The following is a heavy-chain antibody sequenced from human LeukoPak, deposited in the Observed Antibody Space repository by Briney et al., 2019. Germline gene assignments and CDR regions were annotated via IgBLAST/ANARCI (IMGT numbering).Heavy chain of an antibody. CDR3: ARVVSVTSNAFDI. CDR2: IYQSGSS. V-gene: IGHV4-59*08. D-gene: IGHD4-17*01. CDR1: GGSISSSY. J-gene: IGHJ3*02. Sequence: SETLSLTCTVSGGSISSSYWSWIRQPPGKGLEWIGSIYQSGSSYYNPSLKSRVTISVDTSKNQFSLKLSSVTAADTAVYYCARVVSVTSNAFDIWGQGTMVTVSS.